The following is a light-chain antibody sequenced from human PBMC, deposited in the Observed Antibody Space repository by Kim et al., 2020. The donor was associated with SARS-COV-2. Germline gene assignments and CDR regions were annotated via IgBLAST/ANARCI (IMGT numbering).Light chain of an antibody. CDR3: QQSYSTPPT. J-gene: IGKJ1*01. Sequence: ASVGDRGTLPCRAGQSIRSYLNWYQQKPGKDPKLLIYAASSLQSGGPSRFIGSRSGRDCTLTISSHQPEDFATYYCQQSYSTPPTFGQGTKVEIK. CDR1: QSIRSY. CDR2: AAS. V-gene: IGKV1-39*01.